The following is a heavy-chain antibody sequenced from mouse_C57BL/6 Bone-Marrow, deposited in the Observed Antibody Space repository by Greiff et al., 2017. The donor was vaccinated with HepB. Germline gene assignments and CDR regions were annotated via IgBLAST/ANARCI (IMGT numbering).Heavy chain of an antibody. CDR2: ISNGGGST. V-gene: IGHV5-12*01. J-gene: IGHJ3*01. CDR1: GFTFSDYY. D-gene: IGHD2-3*01. CDR3: ARHGGWLLGAY. Sequence: EVQGVESGGGLVQPGGSLKLSCAASGFTFSDYYMYWVRQTPEKRLEWVAYISNGGGSTYYPDTVKGRFTISRDNAKNTLYLQMSRLKSEDTAMYYCARHGGWLLGAYWGQGTLVTVSA.